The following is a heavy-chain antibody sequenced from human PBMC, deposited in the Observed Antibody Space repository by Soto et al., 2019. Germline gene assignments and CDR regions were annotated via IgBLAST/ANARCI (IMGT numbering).Heavy chain of an antibody. V-gene: IGHV5-51*03. J-gene: IGHJ1*01. CDR3: ARLLGLLGSSGWYAYFQH. CDR1: GYSFTSYW. D-gene: IGHD6-19*01. Sequence: EVQLVQSGAEVKKPGESLKISCKGSGYSFTSYWIGWVRQMPGKGLEWMGIIYPGDSDTRYSPSFQGQVTISADKSISTAYLQWSSLKASDTAMYYCARLLGLLGSSGWYAYFQHWGQGTLVTVSS. CDR2: IYPGDSDT.